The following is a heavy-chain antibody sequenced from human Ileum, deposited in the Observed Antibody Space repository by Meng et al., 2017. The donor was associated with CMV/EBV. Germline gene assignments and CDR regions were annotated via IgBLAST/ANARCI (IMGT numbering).Heavy chain of an antibody. Sequence: SETLSLTCTVSGGSVSSGSYYWNWIRQPPGKGLEWIGYIYYSGSTNYNPSLKSRVTISVDTSKNQFSLKLSSVTAADTAVYYCAKDEGFYDSVWGDYRSKGWFVSWGQGTLVTVSS. CDR2: IYYSGST. V-gene: IGHV4-61*01. CDR3: AKDEGFYDSVWGDYRSKGWFVS. J-gene: IGHJ5*01. CDR1: GGSVSSGSYY. D-gene: IGHD3-16*02.